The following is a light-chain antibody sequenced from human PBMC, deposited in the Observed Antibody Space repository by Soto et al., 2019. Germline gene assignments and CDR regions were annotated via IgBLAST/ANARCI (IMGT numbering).Light chain of an antibody. CDR1: SSDVGGYNY. J-gene: IGLJ3*02. CDR3: SSYTSSTTVL. CDR2: AVT. V-gene: IGLV2-14*03. Sequence: QSALTQPASVSGSPGQSITISCTGTSSDVGGYNYVSWYQQHPDKAPKLIIFAVTNRPSGVSNRFSGSKSGNTAFLTISGLQAEDEADYYCSSYTSSTTVLFGGGTQLTVL.